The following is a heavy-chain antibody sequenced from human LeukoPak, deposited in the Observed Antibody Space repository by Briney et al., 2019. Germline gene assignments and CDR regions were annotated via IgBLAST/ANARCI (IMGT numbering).Heavy chain of an antibody. J-gene: IGHJ3*01. CDR3: ARAKFSSASGTFDF. CDR2: ARTKSNSYTT. CDR1: GFTFSEYY. Sequence: GGSLRLSCATSGFTFSEYYMDSVRQAPGKGVQWVGRARTKSNSYTTEYAASVKGRFTISRDDSKNSLYLYMNSLQTEDTAVYYCARAKFSSASGTFDFWGQGTLVTVSS. V-gene: IGHV3-72*01. D-gene: IGHD3-22*01.